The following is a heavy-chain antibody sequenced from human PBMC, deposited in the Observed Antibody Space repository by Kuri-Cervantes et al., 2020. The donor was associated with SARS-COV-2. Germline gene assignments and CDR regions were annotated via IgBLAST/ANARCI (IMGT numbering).Heavy chain of an antibody. CDR2: FDPEDGEA. CDR1: GYTLTELS. V-gene: IGHV1-24*01. Sequence: ASVKVSCKVSGYTLTELSMHWVRQAPGKGLEWMGGFDPEDGEAIYAHKFQGRVTMTEDTSTDTAYMELSSLRSEDTAVYYCATTDTAMVPEFDYWGQGTLVTVSS. CDR3: ATTDTAMVPEFDY. D-gene: IGHD5-18*01. J-gene: IGHJ4*02.